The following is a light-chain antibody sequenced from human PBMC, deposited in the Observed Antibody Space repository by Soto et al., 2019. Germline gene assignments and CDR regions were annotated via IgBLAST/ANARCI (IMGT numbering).Light chain of an antibody. V-gene: IGKV2-28*01. CDR1: QILLYSDGDNY. CDR2: LAS. Sequence: VVMTHSPLSLPVTPGEPASVSSSAIQILLYSDGDNYLDWYVQKPGQSPQLLIYLASNRASGVPARFSGSGSGTHFRLKISRVEAEDVGLYYCMQGLQTPNTFGQGTLLEVK. CDR3: MQGLQTPNT. J-gene: IGKJ5*01.